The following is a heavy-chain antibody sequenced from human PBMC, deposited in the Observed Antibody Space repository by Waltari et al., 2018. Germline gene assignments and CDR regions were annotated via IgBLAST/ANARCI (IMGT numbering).Heavy chain of an antibody. CDR2: IYYSGST. D-gene: IGHD6-6*01. J-gene: IGHJ6*03. CDR3: ARQLAARLGYYYYYMDV. CDR1: GGPISSSSYY. V-gene: IGHV4-39*01. Sequence: QLQLQESGPGLVKPSETLSLTCTVSGGPISSSSYYWGWIRQPPGKGLEWIGSIYYSGSTYYNPSLKSRVTISVDTSKNQFSLKLSSVTAADTAVYYCARQLAARLGYYYYYMDVWGKGTTVTVSS.